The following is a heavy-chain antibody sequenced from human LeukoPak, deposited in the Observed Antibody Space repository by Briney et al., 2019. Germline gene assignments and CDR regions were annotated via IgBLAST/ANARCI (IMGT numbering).Heavy chain of an antibody. CDR2: LSYDGSNE. J-gene: IGHJ4*02. Sequence: GGSLRLSCAASGFTFSSHSMHWVRQAPGKGLEWVAVLSYDGSNEYYTDSVKGRFTISRDNSKNTLLLQMNSLRIEDTAEYYCARDAPSPGAAHSSSYYFDYWGQGTLVTVSS. CDR3: ARDAPSPGAAHSSSYYFDY. CDR1: GFTFSSHS. D-gene: IGHD6-13*01. V-gene: IGHV3-30-3*01.